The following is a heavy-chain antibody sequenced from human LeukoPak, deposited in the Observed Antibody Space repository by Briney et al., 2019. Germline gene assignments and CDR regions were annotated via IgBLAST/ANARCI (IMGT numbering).Heavy chain of an antibody. CDR1: GFTFSSYA. Sequence: GGSLRLSCAASGFTFSSYAMNWVRQAPGKGLEWVSAISGSGGSGGSTYYADSVKGRFTISRDNSKNTLYLQMNSLRAADTAVYYCAKTPLSSGSYDYWGQGTLVTVSS. J-gene: IGHJ4*02. V-gene: IGHV3-23*01. CDR2: ISGSGGSGGST. CDR3: AKTPLSSGSYDY. D-gene: IGHD1-26*01.